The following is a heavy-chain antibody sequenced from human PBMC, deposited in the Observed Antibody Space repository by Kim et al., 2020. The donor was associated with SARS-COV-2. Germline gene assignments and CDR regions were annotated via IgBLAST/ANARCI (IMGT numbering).Heavy chain of an antibody. Sequence: GGSLRLSCAASGFTFSSYSMNWVRQAPGKGLEWVASISSNSSDIYYADSVKGRFTISSDNAKNTLSLQMNSLRAEDTAVYDCARDRDGGELFYYYYGMDVWGQGTTVTVSS. J-gene: IGHJ6*02. V-gene: IGHV3-21*01. D-gene: IGHD4-17*01. CDR3: ARDRDGGELFYYYYGMDV. CDR1: GFTFSSYS. CDR2: ISSNSSDI.